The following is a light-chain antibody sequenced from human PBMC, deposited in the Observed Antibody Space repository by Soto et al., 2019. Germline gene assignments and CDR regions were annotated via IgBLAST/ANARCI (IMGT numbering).Light chain of an antibody. V-gene: IGKV1-39*01. CDR1: QTIRNY. CDR2: TAS. J-gene: IGKJ4*01. Sequence: DIQMTQSPSSLSASVGDRITITCRASQTIRNYLYWYEQKPGGAPKLLIYTASTLQSGVPTRYSGNGSGTDFTLTTINLQNEDCSSYYGLQSYSTPFTFGVGTRVEIK. CDR3: LQSYSTPFT.